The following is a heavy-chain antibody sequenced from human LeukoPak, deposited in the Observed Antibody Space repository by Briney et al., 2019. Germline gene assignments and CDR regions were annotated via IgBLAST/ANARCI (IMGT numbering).Heavy chain of an antibody. J-gene: IGHJ4*02. CDR2: ISGSAGST. CDR3: AKGFTVTTYGWGVDY. Sequence: PGGSLRLSCAASAFTFSNYAMRWVRQAPGKGLEWVSGISGSAGSTYSADSVKGRFTISRDNSKNTLYLQINSLSAEDTAVYYCAKGFTVTTYGWGVDYWGQGTLVTVSS. V-gene: IGHV3-23*01. CDR1: AFTFSNYA. D-gene: IGHD4-17*01.